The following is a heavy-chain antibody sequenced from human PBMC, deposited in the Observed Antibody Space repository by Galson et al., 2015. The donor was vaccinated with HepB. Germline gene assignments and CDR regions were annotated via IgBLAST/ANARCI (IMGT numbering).Heavy chain of an antibody. Sequence: SLRLSCAASGFTFSHYGMHWVRQAPGKGLEWVAVISYDGSNKHYADSVKGRFTIFRDKSKSTLYLQMNSLRAEDSAVYFCARDYDRFDFWGRGTLVTVSS. V-gene: IGHV3-30*03. CDR3: ARDYDRFDF. D-gene: IGHD3-16*01. CDR1: GFTFSHYG. J-gene: IGHJ4*02. CDR2: ISYDGSNK.